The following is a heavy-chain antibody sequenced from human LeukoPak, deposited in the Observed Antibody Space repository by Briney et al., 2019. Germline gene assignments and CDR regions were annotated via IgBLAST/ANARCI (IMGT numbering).Heavy chain of an antibody. CDR1: GYTFTGYY. J-gene: IGHJ3*02. V-gene: IGHV1-2*06. CDR3: ARVGDGLNGAFDI. D-gene: IGHD5-24*01. Sequence: GASVKVSCKASGYTFTGYYMNWVRQAPGQGLEWLGRINPNTGGTNFAQSFQGRVTMTRDTSITTAYMELSRLRSDDTAVYYCARVGDGLNGAFDIWGQGTMVTVSS. CDR2: INPNTGGT.